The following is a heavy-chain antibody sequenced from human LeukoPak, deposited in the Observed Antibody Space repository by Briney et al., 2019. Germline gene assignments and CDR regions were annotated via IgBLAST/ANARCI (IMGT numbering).Heavy chain of an antibody. Sequence: PSETLCLTCAVYGGSFSGYYWSWIRQPPGKGLEWIGEINHSGSTNYNPSLKSRVTISVDTSKNQFSLKLSSVTAADTAVYYCAREEGFRHGFDWGQGTLVTVSS. V-gene: IGHV4-34*01. CDR2: INHSGST. D-gene: IGHD4-17*01. CDR1: GGSFSGYY. CDR3: AREEGFRHGFD. J-gene: IGHJ4*02.